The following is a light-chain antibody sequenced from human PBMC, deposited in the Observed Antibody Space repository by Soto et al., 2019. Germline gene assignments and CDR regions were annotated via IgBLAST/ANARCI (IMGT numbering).Light chain of an antibody. CDR2: AAS. CDR3: QQSSSTPRT. J-gene: IGKJ3*01. Sequence: DIQMTQSPSSLSASVGDRVTITCRASQSINSFLNWYQQKPGKAPNLLIYAASRLQSGVPSRFSGGGSGTDFTLTIISLQPEDFATYYCQQSSSTPRTFGPGTKVDIK. V-gene: IGKV1-39*01. CDR1: QSINSF.